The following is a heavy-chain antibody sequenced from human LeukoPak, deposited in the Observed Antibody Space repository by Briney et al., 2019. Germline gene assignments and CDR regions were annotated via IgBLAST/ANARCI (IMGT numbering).Heavy chain of an antibody. J-gene: IGHJ4*02. CDR3: ARDSAQSF. CDR1: GFPFSSYE. Sequence: GGSLRLSCAASGFPFSSYEMNWVRQAPGKGLEWVSYIGSSGRTIYYADSVKGRFTISRDNAKNSLYLQMNSLRAEDTAVYYCARDSAQSFWGQGTLVTVSS. CDR2: IGSSGRTI. D-gene: IGHD6-19*01. V-gene: IGHV3-48*03.